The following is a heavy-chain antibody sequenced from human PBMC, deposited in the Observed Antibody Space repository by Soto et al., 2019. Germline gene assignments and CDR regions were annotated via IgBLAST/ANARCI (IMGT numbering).Heavy chain of an antibody. V-gene: IGHV5-10-1*01. Sequence: GESLKISCKGPGYSFTSYWISWVRQMPGKGLEWMGRIDPSDSYTNYSPSFQGHVTISADKSISTAYLQWSSLKASDTAMYYCARLCSGGSCYNTFDYWGQGTLVTVTS. CDR3: ARLCSGGSCYNTFDY. D-gene: IGHD2-15*01. J-gene: IGHJ4*02. CDR2: IDPSDSYT. CDR1: GYSFTSYW.